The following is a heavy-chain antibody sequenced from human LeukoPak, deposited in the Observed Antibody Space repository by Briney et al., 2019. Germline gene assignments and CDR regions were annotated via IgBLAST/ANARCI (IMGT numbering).Heavy chain of an antibody. D-gene: IGHD5-24*01. CDR1: GYSISSGYY. Sequence: SETLSLTCTVSGYSISSGYYWGWIRQPPGKGLEWIGSIYHSGSTYYNPSLKSRVTIPVDTSKNQFSLKLSSVTAADTAVYYCARNRHRRWLRNGDFDYWGQGTLVTVSS. CDR2: IYHSGST. J-gene: IGHJ4*02. V-gene: IGHV4-38-2*02. CDR3: ARNRHRRWLRNGDFDY.